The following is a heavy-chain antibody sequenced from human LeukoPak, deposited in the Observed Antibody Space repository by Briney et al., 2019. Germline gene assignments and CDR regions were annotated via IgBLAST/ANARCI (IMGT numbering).Heavy chain of an antibody. CDR3: AKDMNFLGSSSEAFDI. Sequence: PGGSLRLSCAASGFTFSTYAVNWVRQAPGKGLEWVSGISWNSGSIGYADSVKGRFTISRDNAKNSLYLQMNSLRAEDTALYYCAKDMNFLGSSSEAFDIWGQGTMVTVSS. V-gene: IGHV3-9*01. J-gene: IGHJ3*02. D-gene: IGHD6-13*01. CDR1: GFTFSTYA. CDR2: ISWNSGSI.